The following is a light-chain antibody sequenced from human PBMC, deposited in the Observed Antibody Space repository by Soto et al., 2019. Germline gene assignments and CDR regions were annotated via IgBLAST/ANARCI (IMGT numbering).Light chain of an antibody. CDR3: LQDYNYPRT. Sequence: AIQMTQSPSSLSASVGDRVTITCRASQGIRNDLGWYQQRPGKTPKLLIYAASSLQSGVPSRFSGSGSGTDFTLTISSLQPEDFATYYCLQDYNYPRTFGQGTKVEIK. J-gene: IGKJ1*01. V-gene: IGKV1-6*01. CDR1: QGIRND. CDR2: AAS.